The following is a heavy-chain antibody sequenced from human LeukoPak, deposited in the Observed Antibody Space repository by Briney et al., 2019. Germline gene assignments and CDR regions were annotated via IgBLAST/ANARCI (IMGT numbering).Heavy chain of an antibody. CDR3: ATETALHWFDP. J-gene: IGHJ5*02. V-gene: IGHV4-59*12. CDR2: IHYSGTT. Sequence: SETLSLTCTVSGGSFNNYYWSWIRQTPGKGLEWIGYIHYSGTTTYNPSLQSRVTMSIDTSKSQFSLKLSSLTAADTAVYYCATETALHWFDPWGQGTLVTVSS. CDR1: GGSFNNYY.